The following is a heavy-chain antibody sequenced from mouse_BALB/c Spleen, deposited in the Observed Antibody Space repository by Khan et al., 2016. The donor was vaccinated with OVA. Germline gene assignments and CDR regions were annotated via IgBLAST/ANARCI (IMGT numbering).Heavy chain of an antibody. CDR1: GYSITSGYA. CDR3: ARWNYYGYYFDY. D-gene: IGHD1-1*01. CDR2: ISYSGVT. Sequence: EVQLQESGPGLVKPSQSLSLTCTVTGYSITSGYAWNWIRQFPGNKLEWMGYISYSGVTSYTPSLKSRISITRDTSKNQFFLQLKSVTTEDTATYDCARWNYYGYYFDYWGQGTTLTVSS. J-gene: IGHJ2*01. V-gene: IGHV3-2*02.